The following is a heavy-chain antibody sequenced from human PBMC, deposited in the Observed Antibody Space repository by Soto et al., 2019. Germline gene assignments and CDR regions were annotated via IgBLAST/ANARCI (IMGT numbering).Heavy chain of an antibody. J-gene: IGHJ5*02. CDR3: ARDPYSSGWYMWFDP. CDR2: IIPIFGTA. D-gene: IGHD6-19*01. CDR1: GGTFSSYA. Sequence: SVKVSCKASGGTFSSYAISWVRQAPGQGLEWMGGIIPIFGTANYAQKFQGRVTITADESTSTAYMELSSLRSEDTAVYHCARDPYSSGWYMWFDPWGQGTLVTVSS. V-gene: IGHV1-69*13.